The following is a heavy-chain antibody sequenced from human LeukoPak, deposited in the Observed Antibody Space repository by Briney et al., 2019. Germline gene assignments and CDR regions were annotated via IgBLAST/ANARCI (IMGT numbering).Heavy chain of an antibody. D-gene: IGHD2-2*02. J-gene: IGHJ6*03. CDR3: AKEGPRDIVVVPAAIYYYYYYMDV. V-gene: IGHV3-30*02. CDR2: IRYDGSNL. CDR1: GFTFSSYG. Sequence: GGSLRLSCAASGFTFSSYGMHWVRQAPGKGLEWVAFIRYDGSNLYYADSVKGRFTISRDNSKNTLYLQMNSLRAEDTAVYYCAKEGPRDIVVVPAAIYYYYYYMDVWGKGTTVTISS.